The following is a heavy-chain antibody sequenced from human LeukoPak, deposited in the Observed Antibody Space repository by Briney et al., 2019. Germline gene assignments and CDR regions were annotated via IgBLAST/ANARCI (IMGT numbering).Heavy chain of an antibody. CDR1: GGSISSSDW. Sequence: PSGTLSLTCAVSGGSISSSDWWNWVRQPPGKGLEWIGYIYYSGSTNYNPSLKSRVTISVDTSKNQFSLKLSSVTAADTAVYYCARTLGSSLWYYFDYWGQGTLVTVSS. V-gene: IGHV4-4*02. D-gene: IGHD6-13*01. CDR2: IYYSGST. J-gene: IGHJ4*02. CDR3: ARTLGSSLWYYFDY.